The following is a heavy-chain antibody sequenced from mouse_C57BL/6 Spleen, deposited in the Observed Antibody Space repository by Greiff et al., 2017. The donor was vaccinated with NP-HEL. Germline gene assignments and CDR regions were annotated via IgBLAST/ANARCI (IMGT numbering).Heavy chain of an antibody. J-gene: IGHJ1*03. CDR2: ISGGGGNT. D-gene: IGHD1-1*01. V-gene: IGHV5-9*01. CDR3: ARHYYGSSYWYFDV. CDR1: GFTFSSYT. Sequence: EVKVEESGGGLVKPGGSLKLSCAASGFTFSSYTMSWVRQTPEKRLEWVATISGGGGNTYYPDSVKGRFTISRDNAKNTLYLQMSSLRSEDTALYYCARHYYGSSYWYFDVWGTGTTVTVSS.